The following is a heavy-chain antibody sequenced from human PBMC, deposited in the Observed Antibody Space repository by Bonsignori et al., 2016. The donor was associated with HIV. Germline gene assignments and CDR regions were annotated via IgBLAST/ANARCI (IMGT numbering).Heavy chain of an antibody. V-gene: IGHV2-5*02. J-gene: IGHJ4*02. CDR1: GFSLSTSGVG. D-gene: IGHD3-16*01. Sequence: SGPTLVKPTQTLTLTCTFSGFSLSTSGVGVGWIRQPPGKALEWLALIYWDDDKRYSPSMKIRLTITKDTSKNQVVLTMTNMDPVDTATYYCAHSRGFWGSGVLDYWGQGTLVTVSS. CDR2: IYWDDDK. CDR3: AHSRGFWGSGVLDY.